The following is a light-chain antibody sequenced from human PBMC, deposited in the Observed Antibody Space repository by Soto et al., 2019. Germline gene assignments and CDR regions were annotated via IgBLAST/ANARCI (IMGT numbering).Light chain of an antibody. V-gene: IGKV3-11*01. J-gene: IGKJ4*01. CDR1: QSISIT. CDR3: QDRSGLIT. CDR2: DVS. Sequence: EVVLTQSPATLTLSPGERATLSCRASQSISITLAWYQQKPGQAPRLLIYDVSNRATGILARFSGSGSGTDFTLTISSLEPEDFAVYYCQDRSGLITFGGGTKVEIK.